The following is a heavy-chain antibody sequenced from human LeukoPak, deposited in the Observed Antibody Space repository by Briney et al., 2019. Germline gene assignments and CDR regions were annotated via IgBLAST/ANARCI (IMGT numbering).Heavy chain of an antibody. CDR3: ARDLTGNYYDSSGILDY. V-gene: IGHV3-11*01. CDR2: ISSSGSTI. J-gene: IGHJ4*02. CDR1: GFTFSDYY. Sequence: GGSLRLSCAASGFTFSDYYMSWIRQAPGKGLEWVSYISSSGSTIYYADSVKGRFTISRDNAKNSLYLQMNSLRAEDTAVYYCARDLTGNYYDSSGILDYWGQGTLVTVSS. D-gene: IGHD3-22*01.